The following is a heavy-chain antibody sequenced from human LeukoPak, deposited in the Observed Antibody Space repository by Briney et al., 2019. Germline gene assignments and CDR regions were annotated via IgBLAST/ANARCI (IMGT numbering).Heavy chain of an antibody. D-gene: IGHD3-10*01. V-gene: IGHV5-10-1*01. J-gene: IGHJ4*02. CDR2: IDPSDSYT. CDR1: GYIFSSYW. Sequence: KHGASLQISCKGSGYIFSSYWITWVRQLAGRGLEWMGRIDPSDSYTKYSPSFQGHVTISVDKSISTAYLQWSSLKAPDTAMYYCASESGSGSYYDYWGQGTLVTVSS. CDR3: ASESGSGSYYDY.